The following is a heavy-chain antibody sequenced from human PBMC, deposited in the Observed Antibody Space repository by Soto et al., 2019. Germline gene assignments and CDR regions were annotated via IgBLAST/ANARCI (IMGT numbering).Heavy chain of an antibody. J-gene: IGHJ4*02. CDR3: ARDGSRFDY. V-gene: IGHV3-48*03. CDR2: ISNSGGTI. D-gene: IGHD6-13*01. Sequence: EVHLVESGGGLVQPGGSLRLSCAASGFTFSTYEMNWVRQAPGKGLEWVSYISNSGGTIYYADSVKGRFTIFRDNAKNSLYLQMNSLRVEDTALYYCARDGSRFDYWGQGTLVTVSS. CDR1: GFTFSTYE.